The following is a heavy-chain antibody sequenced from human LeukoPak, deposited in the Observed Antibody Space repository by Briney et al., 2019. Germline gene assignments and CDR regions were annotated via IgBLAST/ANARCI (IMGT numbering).Heavy chain of an antibody. CDR2: IYYCGTT. CDR1: GGSVSSGGHY. J-gene: IGHJ4*02. D-gene: IGHD2-15*01. CDR3: ARDPPGSGGYTT. V-gene: IGHV4-31*03. Sequence: PSETLSLTCTVSGGSVSSGGHYWNWIRHHPGKGLEWIGHIYYCGTTSYNPSLKSRLTISVDTSKNQFSLKLTSVTAADTAIYYCARDPPGSGGYTTWGQGTLVPVSS.